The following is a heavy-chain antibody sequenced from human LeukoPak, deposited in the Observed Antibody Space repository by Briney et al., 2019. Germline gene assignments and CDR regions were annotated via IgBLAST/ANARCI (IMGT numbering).Heavy chain of an antibody. CDR1: GFTFSSYS. CDR2: ISSSSSYI. J-gene: IGHJ5*02. D-gene: IGHD2-2*02. CDR3: ARDLVPAAIYERNWFDP. V-gene: IGHV3-21*01. Sequence: PGGSLRLSCAASGFTFSSYSMNWVRQAPGKGLEWISSISSSSSYIYYADSVKGRFTISRDNAKNSLYLQMNSLRDEDTAVYYCARDLVPAAIYERNWFDPWGQGTLVTVSS.